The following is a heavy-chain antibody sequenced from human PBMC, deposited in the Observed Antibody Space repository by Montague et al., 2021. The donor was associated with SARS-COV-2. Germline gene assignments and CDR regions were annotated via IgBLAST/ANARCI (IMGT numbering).Heavy chain of an antibody. V-gene: IGHV4-34*01. CDR1: GGSFSGYY. CDR2: INHSGST. Sequence: SETLSLTCAVYGGSFSGYYWSWIRQPPGKGLEWIGEINHSGSTNYNPSLKSRVTISVDTSKNQFSLKLSSVTAADTAVYYCARVRYNGSGTSLGMYVRGQGTTVTVSS. D-gene: IGHD3-10*01. J-gene: IGHJ6*02. CDR3: ARVRYNGSGTSLGMYV.